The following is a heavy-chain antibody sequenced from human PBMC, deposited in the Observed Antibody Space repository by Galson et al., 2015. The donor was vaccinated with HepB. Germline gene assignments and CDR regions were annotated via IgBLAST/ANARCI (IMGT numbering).Heavy chain of an antibody. CDR2: ISAYNGNT. CDR3: ARVMYYYDSSGYNDAFDI. CDR1: GYTFTSYG. J-gene: IGHJ3*02. V-gene: IGHV1-18*01. D-gene: IGHD3-22*01. Sequence: SVKVSCKASGYTFTSYGISWVRQAPGQGLEWMGWISAYNGNTNYSQKFQGRVTITRDTSASTAYMELSSLRSEDTAVYYCARVMYYYDSSGYNDAFDIWGQGTMVTVSS.